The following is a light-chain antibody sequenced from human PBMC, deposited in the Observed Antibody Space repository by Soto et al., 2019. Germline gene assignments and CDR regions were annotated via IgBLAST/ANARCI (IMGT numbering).Light chain of an antibody. Sequence: EIMLTQSPGTLSLSPGERATFSCRASQSVSSNYLAWYQQKPGQAPRLLIYGAFKRATGIPDRFSGSGSGTDFTLTISRMEPEDVAVYYCQQYGSSPWTFGQGTKVDIK. CDR1: QSVSSNY. CDR3: QQYGSSPWT. CDR2: GAF. J-gene: IGKJ1*01. V-gene: IGKV3-20*01.